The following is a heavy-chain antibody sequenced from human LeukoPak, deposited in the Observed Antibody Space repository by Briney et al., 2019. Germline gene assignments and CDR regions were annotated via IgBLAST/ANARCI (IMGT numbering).Heavy chain of an antibody. J-gene: IGHJ4*02. CDR1: GYSFTSYW. CDR2: IYPGDSDT. V-gene: IGHV5-51*01. D-gene: IGHD2-21*02. Sequence: GESLKISCXGSGYSFTSYWIGWVRQMPGKGLEWMGIIYPGDSDTRYSPSFQGQVTISADKSISTAYLQWSSLNASDTAMYYCARLAYCGGDCYSASPDYWGQGTLVTVSS. CDR3: ARLAYCGGDCYSASPDY.